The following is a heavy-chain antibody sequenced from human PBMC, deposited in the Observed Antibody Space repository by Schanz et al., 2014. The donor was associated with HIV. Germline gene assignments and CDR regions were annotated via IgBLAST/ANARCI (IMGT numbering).Heavy chain of an antibody. Sequence: EVQLVESGGTLVKPGRSLRLSCTASGFTFGSYAITWFRQAPGRGLEWVSGISGGGTSTNYADSVKGRFTISRDNSKNTLYLQMYSLRADDTAVYYCARDGGEVWGQGTTVTVSS. D-gene: IGHD3-16*01. V-gene: IGHV3-23*04. CDR1: GFTFGSYA. CDR3: ARDGGEV. J-gene: IGHJ6*02. CDR2: ISGGGTST.